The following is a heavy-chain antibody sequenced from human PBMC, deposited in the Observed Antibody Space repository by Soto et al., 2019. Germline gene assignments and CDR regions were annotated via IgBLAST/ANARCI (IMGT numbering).Heavy chain of an antibody. CDR1: GGSISSSSYY. CDR2: IYYSGST. V-gene: IGHV4-39*01. D-gene: IGHD4-17*01. CDR3: ASFGNYGDYSGAY. Sequence: WETLSLTCTVSGGSISSSSYYWGWIRQPPGKGLEWIGSIYYSGSTYYNPSLKSRVTISVDTSKNQFSLKLSSVTAADTAVYYCASFGNYGDYSGAYWGQGTLVTGSS. J-gene: IGHJ4*02.